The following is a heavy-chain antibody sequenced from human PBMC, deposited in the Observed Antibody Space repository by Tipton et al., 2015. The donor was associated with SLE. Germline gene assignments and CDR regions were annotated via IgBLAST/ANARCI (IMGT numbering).Heavy chain of an antibody. CDR3: ARDSGSYLNYYYYYYMDV. J-gene: IGHJ6*03. CDR1: GGSISSGDYY. V-gene: IGHV4-61*08. Sequence: TLSLTCSVSGGSISSGDYYWSWIRQPPGKGLEWIGYIYYTGDTKYNPSLKSRATISVDTSKKKFSLKLNSVTAADTAVYYCARDSGSYLNYYYYYYMDVWGKGTTVTVSS. CDR2: IYYTGDT. D-gene: IGHD1-26*01.